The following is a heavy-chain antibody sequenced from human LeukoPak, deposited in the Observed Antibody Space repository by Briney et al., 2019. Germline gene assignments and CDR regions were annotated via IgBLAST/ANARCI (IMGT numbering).Heavy chain of an antibody. CDR2: MNPNSRNT. CDR3: ASMRDGYNWAANY. J-gene: IGHJ4*02. CDR1: GYTFTSYD. D-gene: IGHD5-24*01. Sequence: ASAKVSCKASGYTFTSYDINWVRQATGQGLEWMGWMNPNSRNTGYAQKFQGRVTMTRNTSISTAYMELSSLRSEATAVYYCASMRDGYNWAANYWGQGTLVTVSS. V-gene: IGHV1-8*01.